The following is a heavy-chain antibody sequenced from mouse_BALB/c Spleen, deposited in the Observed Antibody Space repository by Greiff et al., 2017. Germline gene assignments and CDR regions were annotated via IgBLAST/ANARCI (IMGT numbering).Heavy chain of an antibody. J-gene: IGHJ4*01. CDR3: ARGLTGRGMDY. V-gene: IGHV1-80*01. CDR1: GYAFSSYW. D-gene: IGHD4-1*01. CDR2: IYPGDGDT. Sequence: QVQLKESGAELVRPGSSVKISCKASGYAFSSYWMNWVKQRPGQGLEWIGQIYPGDGDTNYNGKFKGKATLTADKSSSTAYMQLSSLTSEDSAVYFCARGLTGRGMDYWGQGTSVTVSS.